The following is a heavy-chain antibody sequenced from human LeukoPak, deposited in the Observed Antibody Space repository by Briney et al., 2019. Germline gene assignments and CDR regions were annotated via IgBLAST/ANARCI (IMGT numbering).Heavy chain of an antibody. CDR2: ISGSGGST. CDR3: AKDGSGVAAADYYFDY. CDR1: GITISSAW. V-gene: IGHV3-23*01. D-gene: IGHD2-15*01. Sequence: PGGSLRLSCEASGITISSAWMSWVRQAPGKGLEWVSAISGSGGSTFYADSVKGRFTISRDNSKNTLYMQMNSLRAEDTAVYYCAKDGSGVAAADYYFDYWGQGTLVTVSS. J-gene: IGHJ4*02.